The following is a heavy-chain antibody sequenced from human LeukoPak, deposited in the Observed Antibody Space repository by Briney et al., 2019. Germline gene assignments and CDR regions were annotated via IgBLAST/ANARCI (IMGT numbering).Heavy chain of an antibody. CDR3: ARGANPRDGYSSWFDP. CDR2: IIPIFGTA. Sequence: ASVKVSCKASGGTFSSYAISWVRQAPGQGLEWMGGIIPIFGTANYAQKFQGRVTITADESTSTAYMELSSLRSEDTAVYYCARGANPRDGYSSWFDPWGQGTLVTVPS. CDR1: GGTFSSYA. D-gene: IGHD5-24*01. V-gene: IGHV1-69*13. J-gene: IGHJ5*02.